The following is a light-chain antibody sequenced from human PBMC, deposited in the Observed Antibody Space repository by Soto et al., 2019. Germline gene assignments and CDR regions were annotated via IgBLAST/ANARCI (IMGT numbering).Light chain of an antibody. CDR2: EVR. J-gene: IGLJ3*02. CDR1: SSDVGDYDY. Sequence: QSALTQPASVSGSPGQSITISCTGTSSDVGDYDYVSWYQQHPGKAPKLMIYEVRNRPSGVSNRFSGSKSGNTASLAISGLQAEDEANYYCSSYTTSNTWVFGGGTKVTVL. V-gene: IGLV2-14*01. CDR3: SSYTTSNTWV.